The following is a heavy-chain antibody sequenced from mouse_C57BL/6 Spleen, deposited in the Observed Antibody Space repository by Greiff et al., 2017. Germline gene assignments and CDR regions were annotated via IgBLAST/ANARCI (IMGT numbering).Heavy chain of an antibody. CDR2: IYPGSGNT. CDR1: GYTFTDYY. Sequence: VKLQESGAELVRPGASVKLSCKASGYTFTDYYINWVKQRPGQGLEWIARIYPGSGNTYYNEKFKGKATLTAEKSSSTAYMQLSSLTSEDSAVYFCARDLYYYGSSSWYFDVWGTGTTVTVSS. D-gene: IGHD1-1*01. V-gene: IGHV1-76*01. J-gene: IGHJ1*03. CDR3: ARDLYYYGSSSWYFDV.